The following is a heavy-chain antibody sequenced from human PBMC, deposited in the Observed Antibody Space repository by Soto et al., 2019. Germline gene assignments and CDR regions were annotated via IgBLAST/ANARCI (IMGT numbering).Heavy chain of an antibody. D-gene: IGHD3-10*01. CDR3: ARDLYYYGSGRGYFDY. CDR1: GFTFNGYS. V-gene: IGHV3-48*02. J-gene: IGHJ4*02. Sequence: EVQLVESGGGLVQPGGSLRLSCVASGFTFNGYSMKWVRQAPGKGLEWISYISSSSTTIYYTDSVKGRFTISRDNAKNSLYRQMNSLRDEDTAVYFCARDLYYYGSGRGYFDYWGQGTLVTVSS. CDR2: ISSSSTTI.